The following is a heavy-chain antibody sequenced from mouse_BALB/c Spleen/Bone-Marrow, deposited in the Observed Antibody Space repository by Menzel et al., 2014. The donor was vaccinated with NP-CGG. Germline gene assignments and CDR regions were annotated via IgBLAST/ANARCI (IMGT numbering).Heavy chain of an antibody. CDR1: GFTFSSSI. D-gene: IGHD2-10*02. CDR3: SRGYGNCFDY. CDR2: ISTGGTYT. V-gene: IGHV5-6-4*01. J-gene: IGHJ2*01. Sequence: PGGGLVKPGGSLKLSCSASGFTFSSSIMSWARQTPEKRLERVATISTGGTYTYYPDSVKGRFTISRDNAKNTLYLQMSSLKSEDTAMYYCSRGYGNCFDYWGQGTTLTVSS.